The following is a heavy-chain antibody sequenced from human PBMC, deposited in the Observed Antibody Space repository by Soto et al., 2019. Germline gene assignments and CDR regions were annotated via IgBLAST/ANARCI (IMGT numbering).Heavy chain of an antibody. CDR2: IYYSGST. V-gene: IGHV4-39*01. Sequence: SETLSLTCTVSGRSISTSSYYWGWIRQPPGKGLEWIGSIYYSGSTYYNPSLKSRVTISVDTSKNQFSLKLSSVTAADTAVYYCARGSYYYYGMDVWGQGTTVT. CDR3: ARGSYYYYGMDV. J-gene: IGHJ6*02. CDR1: GRSISTSSYY.